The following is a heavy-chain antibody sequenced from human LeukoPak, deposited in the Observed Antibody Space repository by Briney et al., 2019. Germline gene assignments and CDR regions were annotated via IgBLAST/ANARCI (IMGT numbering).Heavy chain of an antibody. J-gene: IGHJ4*02. D-gene: IGHD3-22*01. CDR1: GYSISSVYY. CDR2: IYHSGST. CDR3: ARETSYYYDSSGYSLFDC. V-gene: IGHV4-38-2*02. Sequence: SETLSLTCAVSGYSISSVYYWGWIRQPPGKGLEWIGSIYHSGSTYYNPSLKSRVTISVDTSKNQFSLELSSVTAADTAVYYCARETSYYYDSSGYSLFDCWGQGTLVTVSS.